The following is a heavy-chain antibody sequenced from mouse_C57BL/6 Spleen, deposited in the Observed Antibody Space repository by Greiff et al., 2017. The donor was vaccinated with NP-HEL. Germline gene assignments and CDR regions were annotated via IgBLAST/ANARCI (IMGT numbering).Heavy chain of an antibody. Sequence: EVHLVESGPGLVKPSQSLSLTCSVTGYSITSGYYWNWIRQFPGNKLEWMGYISYDGSNNYNPSLKNRISNTRDTSKNQFFLKLNSVTTEDTATYYCAREEIYYYGSYYFDYWGQGTTLTVSS. D-gene: IGHD1-1*01. J-gene: IGHJ2*01. CDR1: GYSITSGYY. CDR2: ISYDGSN. CDR3: AREEIYYYGSYYFDY. V-gene: IGHV3-6*01.